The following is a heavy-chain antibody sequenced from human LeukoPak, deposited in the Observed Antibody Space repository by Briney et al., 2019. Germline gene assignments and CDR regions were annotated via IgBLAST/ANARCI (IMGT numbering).Heavy chain of an antibody. Sequence: GRSLRLSCAASGFTFSSYAMHWVRQAPGKGLEWGAVISYDGSNKYYADSVKGRFTISRDNSKNTLYLQMNSLRAEDTAVYYCARGERYFDWFNWFDPWGQGTLVTVSS. CDR1: GFTFSSYA. J-gene: IGHJ5*02. V-gene: IGHV3-30*04. CDR2: ISYDGSNK. D-gene: IGHD3-9*01. CDR3: ARGERYFDWFNWFDP.